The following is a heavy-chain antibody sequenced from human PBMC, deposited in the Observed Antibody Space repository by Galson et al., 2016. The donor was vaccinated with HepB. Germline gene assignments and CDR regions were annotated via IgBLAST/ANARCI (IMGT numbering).Heavy chain of an antibody. V-gene: IGHV1-18*01. Sequence: SVKVSCKASGYTFTVYGFNWVRQAPGQGLEWMGWISAYNGDTNYAQNLQGRFSMTTDRSTSSAYMELRSLRSDDTAAYYCARSDSSSWYLGPYWGQGTLVTVSS. D-gene: IGHD6-13*01. CDR2: ISAYNGDT. CDR3: ARSDSSSWYLGPY. J-gene: IGHJ4*02. CDR1: GYTFTVYG.